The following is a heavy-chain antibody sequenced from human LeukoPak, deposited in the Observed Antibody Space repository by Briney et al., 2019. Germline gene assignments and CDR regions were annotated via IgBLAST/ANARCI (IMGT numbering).Heavy chain of an antibody. CDR3: ARTRDTAMDY. CDR2: IYSGGST. CDR1: GFTVSSNY. J-gene: IGHJ4*02. V-gene: IGHV3-53*01. D-gene: IGHD5-18*01. Sequence: GGSLRLSCAASGFTVSSNYMSWVRQAPGKGLEWVSVIYSGGSTYYADSVKGRFTISRDNSKNTLYLKMNSLRAEDTAVHYCARTRDTAMDYWGQGTLVTVSS.